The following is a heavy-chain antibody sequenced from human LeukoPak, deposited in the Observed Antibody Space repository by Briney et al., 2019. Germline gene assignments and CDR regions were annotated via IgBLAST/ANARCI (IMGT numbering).Heavy chain of an antibody. J-gene: IGHJ6*03. D-gene: IGHD3-3*01. CDR1: GGSISSYY. CDR2: IYTSGST. Sequence: SETLSLTCTVSGGSISSYYWSWIRQPAGKGLEWIGRIYTSGSTNYNPFLKSRVTMSVDTSKNQFSLKLSSVTAADTAVYYCARENLGQLRFGYYYYMDVWGKGTTVTVSS. V-gene: IGHV4-4*07. CDR3: ARENLGQLRFGYYYYMDV.